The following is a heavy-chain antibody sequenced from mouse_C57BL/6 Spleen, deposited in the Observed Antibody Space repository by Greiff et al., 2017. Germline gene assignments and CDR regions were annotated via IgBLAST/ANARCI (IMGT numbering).Heavy chain of an antibody. D-gene: IGHD1-1*01. Sequence: EVKLVESGGGLVKPGGSLKLSCAASGFTFSSYAMSWVRQTPEKRLEWVATISDGGSYTYYPDNVKGRFTISRDNAKNTLYLQMSHLKSEDTAMYYCARDYYGSRYFDVWGTGTTVTVSS. CDR2: ISDGGSYT. J-gene: IGHJ1*03. V-gene: IGHV5-4*01. CDR1: GFTFSSYA. CDR3: ARDYYGSRYFDV.